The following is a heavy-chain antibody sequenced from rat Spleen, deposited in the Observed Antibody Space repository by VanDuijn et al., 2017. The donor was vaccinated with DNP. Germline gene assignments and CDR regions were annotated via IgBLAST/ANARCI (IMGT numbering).Heavy chain of an antibody. J-gene: IGHJ2*01. CDR3: TRTGSLFDY. CDR1: GFTFSNYY. V-gene: IGHV5S23*01. CDR2: ITNSGGST. Sequence: EVQLVESGGGLVQPGRSLKLSCAASGFTFSNYYMAWVRQAPTKGLEWVASITNSGGSTYYRDSVKGRFTISRDNAKSTLYLQMDSLRSEDTATYYCTRTGSLFDYWGQGVMVTVSS. D-gene: IGHD5-1*01.